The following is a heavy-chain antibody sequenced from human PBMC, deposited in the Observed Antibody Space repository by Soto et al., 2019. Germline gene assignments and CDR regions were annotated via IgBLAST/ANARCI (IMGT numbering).Heavy chain of an antibody. Sequence: QVQLQESGPGLVKPSVTRSITCAVSSGSISSSNWWSWVRQPPGKGLEGIGEIYNSGSTNYHPSLKGLVTISVDKSKNHFPLKLSAVSAADRAVYYGARDGRGECSGGSCDDYSYMDFWGKGTTVTVSS. CDR2: IYNSGST. CDR3: ARDGRGECSGGSCDDYSYMDF. V-gene: IGHV4-4*02. D-gene: IGHD2-15*01. J-gene: IGHJ6*03. CDR1: SGSISSSNW.